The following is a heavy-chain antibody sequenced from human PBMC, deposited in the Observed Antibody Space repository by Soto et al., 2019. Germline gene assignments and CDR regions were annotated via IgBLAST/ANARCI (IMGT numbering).Heavy chain of an antibody. V-gene: IGHV3-30-3*01. CDR2: ISYDGSNK. CDR3: AREGVVVAAIAYYYYGMDV. D-gene: IGHD2-15*01. J-gene: IGHJ6*02. CDR1: GFTFSSYA. Sequence: GGSLRLSCAASGFTFSSYAMHWVRQAPGKGLGWVAVISYDGSNKYYADSVKGRFTISRDNSKNTLYLQMNSLRAEDTAVYYCAREGVVVAAIAYYYYGMDVWGQGTTVTVSS.